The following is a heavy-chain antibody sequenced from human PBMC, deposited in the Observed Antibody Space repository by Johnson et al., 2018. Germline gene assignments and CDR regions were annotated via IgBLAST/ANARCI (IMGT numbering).Heavy chain of an antibody. Sequence: QVQLVESGGGVVQPGRSLRLSCAASGFTFSNYAMYWVRQTPGTGLEWVTLITFDGRNEYYAGSVKGRFTISRDNSKNTLFLQMNSLRPEDTAVYYCATPLLAWEREGAFDIWGQGTMVTVSS. CDR2: ITFDGRNE. CDR1: GFTFSNYA. D-gene: IGHD1-26*01. V-gene: IGHV3-30-3*01. CDR3: ATPLLAWEREGAFDI. J-gene: IGHJ3*02.